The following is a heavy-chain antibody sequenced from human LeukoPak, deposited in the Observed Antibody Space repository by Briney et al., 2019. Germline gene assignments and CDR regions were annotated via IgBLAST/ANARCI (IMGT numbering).Heavy chain of an antibody. J-gene: IGHJ4*02. D-gene: IGHD6-19*01. V-gene: IGHV4-34*01. Sequence: SETLSLTCAVYGGSFSGYYWSWIRQPPGKGLEWIGEINHSGSTNYNPSLKSRVTMSVDTSKNQFSLKLSSVTAADTAVYYCARDGVWYSSGWYPDYWGQGTLVTVPS. CDR2: INHSGST. CDR1: GGSFSGYY. CDR3: ARDGVWYSSGWYPDY.